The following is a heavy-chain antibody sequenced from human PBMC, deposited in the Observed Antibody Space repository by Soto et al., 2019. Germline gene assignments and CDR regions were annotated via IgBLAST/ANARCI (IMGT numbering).Heavy chain of an antibody. V-gene: IGHV2-70*12. Sequence: SGPTLVNPTQTLTLTCTFSGFSLSTSGMCVSWIRQPPGKALEWLALIDWDDDKYYSTSLKSRLTITQDTSKNQVVLTMTNMDPVDTATYYCTHRQDVGPALYGMDVWGQGTTVTVSS. D-gene: IGHD3-16*01. CDR1: GFSLSTSGMC. J-gene: IGHJ6*02. CDR2: IDWDDDK. CDR3: THRQDVGPALYGMDV.